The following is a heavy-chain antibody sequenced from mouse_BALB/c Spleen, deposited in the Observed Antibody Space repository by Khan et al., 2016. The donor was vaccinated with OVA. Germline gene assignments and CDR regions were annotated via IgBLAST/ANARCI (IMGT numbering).Heavy chain of an antibody. CDR2: INTHSGVP. V-gene: IGHV9-4*02. J-gene: IGHJ4*01. CDR1: GYTFTTAG. D-gene: IGHD2-5*01. CDR3: AEGGAGDYRNDGGAMDY. Sequence: QIQLVQSGPELKKPGETVRISCKASGYTFTTAGIQWVQKMPGKGLEWIGWINTHSGVPKYAEDFTGRFAFSLDISVNTAYLQITNLKNEDTATFFCAEGGAGDYRNDGGAMDYWGQGTSVTVSS.